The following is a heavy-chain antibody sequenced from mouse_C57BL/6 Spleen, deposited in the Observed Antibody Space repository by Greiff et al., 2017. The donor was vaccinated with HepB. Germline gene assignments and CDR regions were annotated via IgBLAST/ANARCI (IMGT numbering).Heavy chain of an antibody. D-gene: IGHD1-1*01. CDR1: GYAFSSSW. CDR2: IYPGDGDT. V-gene: IGHV1-82*01. J-gene: IGHJ1*03. CDR3: ARPGSSYGYFDV. Sequence: QVQLQQSGPELVKPGASVKISCKASGYAFSSSWMNWVKQRPGKGLEWIGRIYPGDGDTNYNGKLKGKATLTADKSSSTAYMQLSSLTSEDSAVYFCARPGSSYGYFDVWGTGTTVTVSS.